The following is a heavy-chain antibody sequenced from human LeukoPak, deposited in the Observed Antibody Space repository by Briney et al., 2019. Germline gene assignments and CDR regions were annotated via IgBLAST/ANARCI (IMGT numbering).Heavy chain of an antibody. CDR1: GFTFSSYA. D-gene: IGHD4-17*01. CDR3: ARPSGDYLYYYYGMDV. CDR2: ISYDGSNK. J-gene: IGHJ6*02. V-gene: IGHV3-30-3*01. Sequence: GGSLRLSCAASGFTFSSYAMHWVRQAPGKGLEWVAVISYDGSNKYYADSVKGRFTISRDNSKNTLYLQMNSLRAEDTAVYYCARPSGDYLYYYYGMDVWGQGTTVTVSS.